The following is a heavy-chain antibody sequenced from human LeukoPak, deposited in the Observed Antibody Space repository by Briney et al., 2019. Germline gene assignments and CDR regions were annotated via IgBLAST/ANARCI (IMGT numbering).Heavy chain of an antibody. CDR3: ASLYGSGKRWVDP. CDR2: TRNKANSYTT. J-gene: IGHJ5*02. V-gene: IGHV3-72*01. D-gene: IGHD3-10*01. Sequence: PGGSLRLSCAASGFTFSDHYMDWVRQAPGKGLEWVGRTRNKANSYTTECAASVKGRFTISRDDSKNSLYLQMNSLKTEDTAVYYCASLYGSGKRWVDPWGQGTLVTDSS. CDR1: GFTFSDHY.